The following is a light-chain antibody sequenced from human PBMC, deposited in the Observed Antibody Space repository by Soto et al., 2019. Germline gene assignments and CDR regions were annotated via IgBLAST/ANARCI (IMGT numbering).Light chain of an antibody. CDR2: DVS. J-gene: IGLJ2*01. V-gene: IGLV2-11*01. CDR1: SSDVGGYNY. Sequence: QAVVTQPRSVSGSPGQSVTISCTGTSSDVGGYNYVSWYQQHPGKAPKLMIYDVSQRPSGVPDRFSGSKSGNTASLTISGLQSEDEADYYCCAYAGTYTVFGGGTKLTVL. CDR3: CAYAGTYTV.